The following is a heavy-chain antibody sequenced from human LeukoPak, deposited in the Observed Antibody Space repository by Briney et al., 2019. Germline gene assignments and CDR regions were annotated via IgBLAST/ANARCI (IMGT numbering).Heavy chain of an antibody. CDR1: GYSIYSGYH. CDR3: ARMYSSSSEVDY. J-gene: IGHJ4*02. Sequence: SETLSLTCAVSGYSIYSGYHWGWIRQPPGKGLEWIGYIYYSGSTNYNPSLKSRVTISVDTSKNQFSLKLSSVTAADTAVYYCARMYSSSSEVDYWGQGTLVAVSS. D-gene: IGHD6-6*01. CDR2: IYYSGST. V-gene: IGHV4-59*01.